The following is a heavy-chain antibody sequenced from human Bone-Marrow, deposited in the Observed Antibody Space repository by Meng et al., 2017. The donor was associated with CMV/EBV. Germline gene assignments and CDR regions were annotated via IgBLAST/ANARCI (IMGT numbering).Heavy chain of an antibody. CDR2: IGSGGSTI. CDR3: EWGSVEVDAFDF. D-gene: IGHD2-2*01. Sequence: FASFVFAFRAYYMSLIRLAPGRGVEWVSYIGSGGSTICYADSVTGRFSISRDNAKSSLYLQMDSLRAEDTVVCNCEWGSVEVDAFDFWGQGTMVTVSS. J-gene: IGHJ3*01. CDR1: VFAFRAYY. V-gene: IGHV3-11*01.